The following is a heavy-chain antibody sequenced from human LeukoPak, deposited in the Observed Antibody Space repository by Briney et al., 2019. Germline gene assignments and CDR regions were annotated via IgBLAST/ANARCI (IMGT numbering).Heavy chain of an antibody. J-gene: IGHJ4*02. Sequence: SETLSLTCTVSGGSVSNGSYYWSWVRQPPGKGLEWIVYISYSGSTNYNPFLKSRVTMSVVTSKNHFSLRLSSVTAADTAVYYCARDPGRWQQLGYFDYWGQGSLVTVSS. CDR2: ISYSGST. V-gene: IGHV4-61*03. CDR3: ARDPGRWQQLGYFDY. D-gene: IGHD5-24*01. CDR1: GGSVSNGSYY.